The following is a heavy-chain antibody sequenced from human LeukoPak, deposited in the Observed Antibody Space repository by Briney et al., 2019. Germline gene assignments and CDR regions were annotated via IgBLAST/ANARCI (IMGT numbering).Heavy chain of an antibody. CDR1: GGSISSSSYY. J-gene: IGHJ5*02. CDR2: ICYSGST. V-gene: IGHV4-39*01. CDR3: ARQGVTTYSYDSSGYPGRSWFDP. Sequence: SETLSLTCTVSGGSISSSSYYWGWIRQPPGKGLEWIGSICYSGSTYYNPSLKSRVTISVDTSKNHFSLKLSSVTAADPAVYYCARQGVTTYSYDSSGYPGRSWFDPWGQGTLVTVSS. D-gene: IGHD3-22*01.